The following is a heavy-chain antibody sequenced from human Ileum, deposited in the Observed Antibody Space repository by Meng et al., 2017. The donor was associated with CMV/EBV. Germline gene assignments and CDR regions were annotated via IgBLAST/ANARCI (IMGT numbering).Heavy chain of an antibody. D-gene: IGHD5-12*01. Sequence: ASQFTLSPAWMCWVRQSPGKWLEWVGHIKSNSDDATTDFAAPVKGGFSISKDGSKHTMYLEMSSLHADDTAMYYCSTRESRGYDYPYWRQGTLVTVSS. CDR1: QFTLSPAW. CDR3: STRESRGYDYPY. J-gene: IGHJ4*02. CDR2: IKSNSDDATT. V-gene: IGHV3-15*01.